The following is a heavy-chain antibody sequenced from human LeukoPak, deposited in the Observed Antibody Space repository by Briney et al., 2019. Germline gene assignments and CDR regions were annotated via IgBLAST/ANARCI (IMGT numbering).Heavy chain of an antibody. Sequence: GESLKISCKGSGYSFTSYWIGWVRQMPGKGLEWMGIIYPGDSDTTYSPSFQGQVTISADESISTAYLQWSSLKASDTAMYYCARRDGYCGSTSCYADYYYGMDVWGQGTTVTVSS. J-gene: IGHJ6*02. D-gene: IGHD2-2*01. V-gene: IGHV5-51*01. CDR2: IYPGDSDT. CDR1: GYSFTSYW. CDR3: ARRDGYCGSTSCYADYYYGMDV.